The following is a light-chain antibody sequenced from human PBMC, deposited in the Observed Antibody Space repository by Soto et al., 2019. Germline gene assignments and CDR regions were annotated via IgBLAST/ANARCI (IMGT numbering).Light chain of an antibody. V-gene: IGKV1-5*01. J-gene: IGKJ1*01. Sequence: DGRLTKTHSTLSASMGVRVIITVRASQSISHWLAWYQQKPGKAPKLLISDASILESGVPSRFSGSTSGTEFTLTISILQADDLATYNCQQYHTYRPFGQGTNV. CDR2: DAS. CDR1: QSISHW. CDR3: QQYHTYRP.